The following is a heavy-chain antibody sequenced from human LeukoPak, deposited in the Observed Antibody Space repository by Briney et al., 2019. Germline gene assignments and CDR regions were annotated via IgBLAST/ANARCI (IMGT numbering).Heavy chain of an antibody. CDR1: GFTFDRHT. Sequence: GGSLRLSCAASGFTFDRHTMHWVRQPPGKGPEWVSLIGWDGTNIDYADSVKGRFTISRDNSKNFVYLQMRGLRTEDTALYYCTKDMEWGMDVWGQGTTVIVSS. CDR3: TKDMEWGMDV. V-gene: IGHV3-43*01. CDR2: IGWDGTNI. D-gene: IGHD3-3*01. J-gene: IGHJ6*02.